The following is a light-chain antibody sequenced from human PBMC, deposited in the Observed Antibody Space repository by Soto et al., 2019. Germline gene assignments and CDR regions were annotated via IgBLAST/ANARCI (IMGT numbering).Light chain of an antibody. V-gene: IGKV3-11*01. CDR3: QQRSDWPLT. Sequence: EIVLTQSPATLSLSPGERATLSCRASQSVRGYLAWYQQKPGQAPRLLICDASFRVTGLPARFSGSGSGTDFTLTISSLEPEDFAVYYCQQRSDWPLTFGGGTKVDTK. J-gene: IGKJ4*01. CDR2: DAS. CDR1: QSVRGY.